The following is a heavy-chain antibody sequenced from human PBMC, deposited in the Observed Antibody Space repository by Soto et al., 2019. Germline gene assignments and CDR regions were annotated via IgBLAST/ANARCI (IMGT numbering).Heavy chain of an antibody. CDR2: IIPIFGTA. Sequence: QVQLVQSGAEVKKPGSSVKVSCKASGGTFSSYAISWVRQAPGQGLEWMGGIIPIFGTANYAQKFQGRVTITADESTSTAYMGRSSLRSEDTAVYDCARAWIVVAATRYYYYYCMDVWGQGTTVTVSS. CDR3: ARAWIVVAATRYYYYYCMDV. V-gene: IGHV1-69*12. CDR1: GGTFSSYA. J-gene: IGHJ6*02. D-gene: IGHD2-15*01.